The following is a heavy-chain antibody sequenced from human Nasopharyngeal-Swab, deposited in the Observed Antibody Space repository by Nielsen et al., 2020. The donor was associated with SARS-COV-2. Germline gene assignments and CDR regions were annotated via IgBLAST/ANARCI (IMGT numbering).Heavy chain of an antibody. CDR2: IYYSGST. Sequence: WIRQPPGKGLGWIGSIYYSGSTYYNPSLKSRVTISVDTSKNQFSLKLSSVTAADTAVYYCATERAIAVAGTFGAKFDYWGQGTLVTVSS. D-gene: IGHD6-19*01. J-gene: IGHJ4*02. CDR3: ATERAIAVAGTFGAKFDY. V-gene: IGHV4-39*01.